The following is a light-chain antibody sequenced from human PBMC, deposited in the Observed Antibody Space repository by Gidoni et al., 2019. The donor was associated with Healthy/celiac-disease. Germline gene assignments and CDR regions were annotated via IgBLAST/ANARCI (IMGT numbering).Light chain of an antibody. V-gene: IGKV1-27*01. CDR3: QKYNSDPRT. CDR1: QGIRNY. Sequence: DLQITQSPSSLSSSVGDRVTIPCRASQGIRNYLAWYQQKPGKVPKLLIYAASTLQSGVPSRFSGSGSGTDFTLTISSLQPEDVATYYCQKYNSDPRTFGQGTKVEIK. J-gene: IGKJ1*01. CDR2: AAS.